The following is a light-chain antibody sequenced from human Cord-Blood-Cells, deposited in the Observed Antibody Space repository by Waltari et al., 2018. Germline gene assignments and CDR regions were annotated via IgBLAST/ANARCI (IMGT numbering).Light chain of an antibody. CDR3: QQYKSYWT. J-gene: IGKJ1*01. CDR1: QSISSW. CDR2: KAA. V-gene: IGKV1-5*03. Sequence: DIQMTQSPSTLSASVGDRVTITCRASQSISSWLAWYQQKPGKAPKLLIYKAASLESGVQSRFSGGGSGTEFTLTISSLRPDDFATYYCQQYKSYWTFGQGTKVEIK.